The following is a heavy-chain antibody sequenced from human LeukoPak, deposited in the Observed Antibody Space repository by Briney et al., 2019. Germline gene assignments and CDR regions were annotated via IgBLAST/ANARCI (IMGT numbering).Heavy chain of an antibody. CDR1: GYTFTSYG. CDR2: ISAYNGNT. V-gene: IGHV1-18*01. D-gene: IGHD2-8*01. Sequence: VASVKVSCKASGYTFTSYGISWVRQAPGQGLEWMGWISAYNGNTNYAQKLQGRVTITRNTSISTAYMELSSLRSEDTAVYYCARGPRDCTNGVCLYYFDYWGQGTLVTVSS. CDR3: ARGPRDCTNGVCLYYFDY. J-gene: IGHJ4*02.